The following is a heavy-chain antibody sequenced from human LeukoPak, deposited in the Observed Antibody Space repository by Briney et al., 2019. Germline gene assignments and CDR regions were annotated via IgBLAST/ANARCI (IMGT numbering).Heavy chain of an antibody. CDR3: ARGGVRSMFDHYYFDY. CDR1: GYTFTGYY. D-gene: IGHD3-10*02. J-gene: IGHJ4*02. Sequence: ASVKVSCKASGYTFTGYYMHWVRQAPGQGLEWMGWINPNSGGTNYAQKFQGRVTMTRDTSISTAYMELSRLKASDTAMYYCARGGVRSMFDHYYFDYWGQGTLVTVSS. V-gene: IGHV1-2*02. CDR2: INPNSGGT.